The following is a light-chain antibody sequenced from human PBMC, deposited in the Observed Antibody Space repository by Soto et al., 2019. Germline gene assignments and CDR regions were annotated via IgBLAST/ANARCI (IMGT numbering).Light chain of an antibody. CDR2: EVS. J-gene: IGLJ1*01. Sequence: QSVLTQPASVSGSPGQSIAFSCTGTSSDVGAYDYVSWYQQHPDRAPRLVIYEVSNRPSGVSNRFSGSKSVNTATLTISGLQAEDEADYYCASHTTTNTRVFGTGTKVTVL. CDR3: ASHTTTNTRV. CDR1: SSDVGAYDY. V-gene: IGLV2-14*03.